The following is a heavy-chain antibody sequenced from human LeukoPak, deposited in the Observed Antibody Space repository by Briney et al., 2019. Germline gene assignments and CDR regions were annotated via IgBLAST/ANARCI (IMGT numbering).Heavy chain of an antibody. CDR3: AREGLIGDGYNLNTPNYYYYGMDV. CDR1: GYTFTSYD. V-gene: IGHV1-8*01. J-gene: IGHJ6*02. D-gene: IGHD5-24*01. CDR2: MNPNSGNT. Sequence: ASVKVSCKASGYTFTSYDINWVRQATGQGLEWMGWMNPNSGNTGYAQKFRGRVTMTRNTSISTAYTELSSLRSEGTAVYYCAREGLIGDGYNLNTPNYYYYGMDVWGQGTTVTVSS.